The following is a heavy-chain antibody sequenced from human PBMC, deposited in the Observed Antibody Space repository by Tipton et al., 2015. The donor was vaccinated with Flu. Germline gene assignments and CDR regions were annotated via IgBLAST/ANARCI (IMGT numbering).Heavy chain of an antibody. CDR3: ASATAVTTSGMDV. V-gene: IGHV4-59*01. J-gene: IGHJ6*02. D-gene: IGHD4-11*01. CDR1: GGSINNYY. CDR2: IYYSGRT. Sequence: TLSLTCTVSGGSINNYYWTWIRQPPGKGLEWIGYIYYSGRTTYDPSLKSRVTISVDTSKNQFSLRLNSVTAADTAVYYCASATAVTTSGMDVWGQGTTVTVSS.